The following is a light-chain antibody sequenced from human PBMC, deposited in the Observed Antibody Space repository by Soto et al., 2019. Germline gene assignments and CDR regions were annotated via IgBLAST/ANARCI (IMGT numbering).Light chain of an antibody. CDR3: QSYDSNTVV. CDR1: SGGFPSNS. Sequence: FMLTQPHSVSESPGKTVIISCTRSSGGFPSNSVQWYQQRPGSAPTTIISEDNQRPSGVPDRFSGSTDGSSNSASLIISGLQTEDEADYYCQSYDSNTVVFGGGTKLTVL. J-gene: IGLJ2*01. V-gene: IGLV6-57*03. CDR2: EDN.